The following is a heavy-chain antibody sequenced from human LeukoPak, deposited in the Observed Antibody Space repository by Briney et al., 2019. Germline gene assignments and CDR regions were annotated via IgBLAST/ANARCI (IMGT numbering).Heavy chain of an antibody. Sequence: GGSLRLSCAASGFTFSSYGMHWVRQAPGKGLEWVAVISYDGSNKYYADSVKGRFTISRDNSKNTLYLQMNSLRAEDTAVYYCAKDPGYKGFGYWGQGTLVTVSS. V-gene: IGHV3-30*18. J-gene: IGHJ4*02. CDR2: ISYDGSNK. CDR3: AKDPGYKGFGY. D-gene: IGHD5-18*01. CDR1: GFTFSSYG.